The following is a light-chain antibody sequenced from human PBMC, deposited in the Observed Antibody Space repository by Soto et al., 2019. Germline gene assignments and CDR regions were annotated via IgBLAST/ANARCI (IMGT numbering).Light chain of an antibody. CDR3: MHALQTPWT. CDR2: LGS. J-gene: IGKJ1*01. Sequence: DIVMTQSPLSLPVTPGEPASISCRSSQSLLHSNGYNYLDWYLQKPGHSPQLLIYLGSNRASGVPDRFSGSGSGTDFTLKISRVEAEDVGVYYCMHALQTPWTFGQGTKVEIK. V-gene: IGKV2-28*01. CDR1: QSLLHSNGYNY.